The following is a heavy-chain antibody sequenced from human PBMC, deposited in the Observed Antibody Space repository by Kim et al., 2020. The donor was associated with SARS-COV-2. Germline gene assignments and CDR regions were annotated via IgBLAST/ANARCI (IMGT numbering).Heavy chain of an antibody. CDR3: ASERLRYFGWLYPYGMDV. Sequence: SETLSLTCTVSGGSISSGDYYWSWIRQPPGKGLEWIGYIYYSGSTYYNPSLKSRVTISVDTSKNQFSLKLSSVTAADTAVYYCASERLRYFGWLYPYGMDVWGQGTTVTVSS. CDR2: IYYSGST. J-gene: IGHJ6*02. D-gene: IGHD3-9*01. V-gene: IGHV4-30-4*01. CDR1: GGSISSGDYY.